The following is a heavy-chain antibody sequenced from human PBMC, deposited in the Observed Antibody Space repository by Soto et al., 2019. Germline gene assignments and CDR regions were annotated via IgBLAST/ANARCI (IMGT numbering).Heavy chain of an antibody. J-gene: IGHJ6*02. CDR2: IWYDGSNK. V-gene: IGHV3-33*01. CDR3: ARDLGAALPLSYYYYYGMDV. CDR1: GFTFSSYG. D-gene: IGHD3-16*01. Sequence: GGSLRLSCAASGFTFSSYGMHWVRQAPGKGLEWVAVIWYDGSNKYYADSVKGRFTISRDNSKNTLYLQMNSLRAEDTAVYYCARDLGAALPLSYYYYYGMDVWGQGTTVTVSS.